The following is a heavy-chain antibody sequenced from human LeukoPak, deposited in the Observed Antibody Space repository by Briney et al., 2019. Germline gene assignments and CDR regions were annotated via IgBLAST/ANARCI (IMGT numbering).Heavy chain of an antibody. CDR1: DDSITMYY. V-gene: IGHV4-59*01. J-gene: IGHJ6*03. CDR3: ARVETSAWSTSYYYYFHMDV. D-gene: IGHD6-19*01. Sequence: SETLSLTCTVSDDSITMYYWTWIRQPPGKGLEWIGYVDHTGSTKFNPSLNGRVSISRDTSDNFFSLRLRSVTAADTAMYYCARVETSAWSTSYYYYFHMDVWGKGTTVTISS. CDR2: VDHTGST.